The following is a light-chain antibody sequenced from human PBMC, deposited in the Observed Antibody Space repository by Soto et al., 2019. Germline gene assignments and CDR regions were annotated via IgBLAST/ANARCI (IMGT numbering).Light chain of an antibody. V-gene: IGKV3-11*01. CDR2: GAS. J-gene: IGKJ5*01. CDR3: QQRSNWPIT. Sequence: DIVMTQSPGTLSVSPGGRATLSCRASQSVSSHFAWYQQKPGQAPRLLIYGASTRATGIPARFSGSRSGTDFTLTISSLEPEDFAVYYCQQRSNWPITFGQGTRLEIK. CDR1: QSVSSH.